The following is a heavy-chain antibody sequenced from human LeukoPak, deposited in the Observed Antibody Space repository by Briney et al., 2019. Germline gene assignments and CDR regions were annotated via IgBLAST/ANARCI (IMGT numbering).Heavy chain of an antibody. Sequence: PGRSLRLSCAASGFTFSSYGMHWVRQAPGKGLEWVAVIWYDGSNKYYADSVKGRFTISRDNSKNTLYLQMNSLRAEDTAVYYCARDSALGGYSSSPHPFDYWGQGTLVTVSS. CDR1: GFTFSSYG. CDR3: ARDSALGGYSSSPHPFDY. V-gene: IGHV3-33*01. D-gene: IGHD6-13*01. J-gene: IGHJ4*02. CDR2: IWYDGSNK.